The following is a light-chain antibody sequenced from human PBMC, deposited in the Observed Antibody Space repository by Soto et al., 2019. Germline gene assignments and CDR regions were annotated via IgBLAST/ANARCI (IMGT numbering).Light chain of an antibody. CDR1: QSVSSSS. CDR2: EAS. Sequence: EIVLTQSPGTLSLSPGERATLSCRASQSVSSSSLAWYQQNPGQAPRLLIYEASSRATVIPDRFSGSGSGTDFTLTISRLEPEDFAVYYCQQYRTFGQGTKVEIK. CDR3: QQYRT. V-gene: IGKV3-20*01. J-gene: IGKJ1*01.